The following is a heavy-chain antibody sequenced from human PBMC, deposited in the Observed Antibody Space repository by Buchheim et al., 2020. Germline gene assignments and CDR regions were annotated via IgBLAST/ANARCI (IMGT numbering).Heavy chain of an antibody. D-gene: IGHD6-19*01. Sequence: QVQLVESGGGVVQPGRSLRLSCAASGFTFSSYGMHWVRQAPGKGLEWVAVISYDGSNKYYADSVKGRFTISRDNSKNTLYLQMNSLRAEDTAVYYCAKDSSGWPYYYYGMDVWGQGTT. J-gene: IGHJ6*02. CDR3: AKDSSGWPYYYYGMDV. CDR1: GFTFSSYG. CDR2: ISYDGSNK. V-gene: IGHV3-30*18.